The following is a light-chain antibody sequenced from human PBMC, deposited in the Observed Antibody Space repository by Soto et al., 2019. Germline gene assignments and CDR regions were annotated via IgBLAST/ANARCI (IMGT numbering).Light chain of an antibody. CDR3: NSYGGNTNVV. J-gene: IGLJ2*01. CDR1: NSDVGGYDF. V-gene: IGLV2-8*01. CDR2: EVS. Sequence: QSVLTQPPSASGSPGQSVTISCTGTNSDVGGYDFVSWYQQHPGKAPKILIYEVSKRASGVPDRFSGSKSGNTASLTVSGLQPDDEADYYCNSYGGNTNVVFGGGTKVTV.